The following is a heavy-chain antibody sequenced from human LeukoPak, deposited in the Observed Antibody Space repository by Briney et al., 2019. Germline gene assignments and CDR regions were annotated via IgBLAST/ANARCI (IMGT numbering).Heavy chain of an antibody. CDR3: ARSRNNHFDY. V-gene: IGHV1-2*02. CDR1: GYTFTGYY. CDR2: INPDSGGT. J-gene: IGHJ4*02. Sequence: ASVKVSCKASGYTFTGYYIHWVRQAPGQGLEWMGWINPDSGGTNYAQKFQGGVTMTRDTSISTAYMELSRLRSDDTAVYYCARSRNNHFDYWGQGTLVTVSS. D-gene: IGHD1-14*01.